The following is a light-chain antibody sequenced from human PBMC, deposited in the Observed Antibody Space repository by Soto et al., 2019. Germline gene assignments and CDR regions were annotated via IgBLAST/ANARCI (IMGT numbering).Light chain of an antibody. CDR3: QQYYTLPYT. CDR2: GAS. Sequence: AVRMTQSPSSFSASTGDRVTINCRASQEISTYLAWYQQKPGQAPKLLIYGASTLHNEVPSRFSGSGSGTDFTLPIDCLQSDDFAFYFCQQYYTLPYTFGQGTALEI. V-gene: IGKV1-8*01. J-gene: IGKJ2*01. CDR1: QEISTY.